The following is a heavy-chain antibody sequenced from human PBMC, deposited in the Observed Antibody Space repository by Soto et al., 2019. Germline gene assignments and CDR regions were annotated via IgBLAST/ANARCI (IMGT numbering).Heavy chain of an antibody. CDR3: AREAYGDSVPGY. V-gene: IGHV1-46*01. D-gene: IGHD4-17*01. Sequence: QVQLLQSGAEVRKLGAAVKISCAASGDTSTTSYIHWVRQAPGHGLEWVGVINPGGGSTSYGQNFQDRVTMTTDTATRTVFLEISSLRLEDTATYYCAREAYGDSVPGYWGQGTLVSVSS. CDR2: INPGGGST. J-gene: IGHJ4*02. CDR1: GDTSTTSY.